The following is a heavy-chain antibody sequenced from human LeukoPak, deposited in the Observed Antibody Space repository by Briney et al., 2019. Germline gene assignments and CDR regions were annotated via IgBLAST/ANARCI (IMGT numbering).Heavy chain of an antibody. CDR1: GFTFSSYE. Sequence: GGSLRLSCAASGFTFSSYEMHWVRQAPGPGLEWVSYINSSGSSIYYADSVKGRFTISRDNSKNTLYLHMNTLSADDTPVYYCAKYWGEYFECVWGSFTSFDVWGQGSLVTVSS. J-gene: IGHJ4*02. CDR3: AKYWGEYFECVWGSFTSFDV. V-gene: IGHV3-48*03. CDR2: INSSGSSI. D-gene: IGHD3-16*01.